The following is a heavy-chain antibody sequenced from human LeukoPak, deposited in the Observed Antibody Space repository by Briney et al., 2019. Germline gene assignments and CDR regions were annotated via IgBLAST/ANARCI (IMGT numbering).Heavy chain of an antibody. D-gene: IGHD4-17*01. CDR1: GYTFTSYA. CDR3: ARGPNSPATAYWYFDL. CDR2: INAGNGNT. Sequence: GASVKVSCKASGYTFTSYAIHWERQAPGQRLEWMGWINAGNGNTKYSQEFQGRVTITRDTSASTAYMELSSLKSEDMAVYYCARGPNSPATAYWYFDLWGRGTLVTVSS. J-gene: IGHJ2*01. V-gene: IGHV1-3*03.